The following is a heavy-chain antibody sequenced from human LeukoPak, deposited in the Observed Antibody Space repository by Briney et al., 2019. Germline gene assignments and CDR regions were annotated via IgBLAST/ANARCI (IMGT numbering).Heavy chain of an antibody. V-gene: IGHV1-8*02. CDR2: INPNSGNT. J-gene: IGHJ4*02. Sequence: ASVKVSCKASGYTFTGYYMHWVRQAPGQGLEWMGWINPNSGNTGYAQKFQGRVTMTRNTSISTAYMELSSLRSEDTAVYYCARGKRRHSIAAAAPRAYYFDYWGQGTLVTVSS. CDR3: ARGKRRHSIAAAAPRAYYFDY. D-gene: IGHD6-13*01. CDR1: GYTFTGYY.